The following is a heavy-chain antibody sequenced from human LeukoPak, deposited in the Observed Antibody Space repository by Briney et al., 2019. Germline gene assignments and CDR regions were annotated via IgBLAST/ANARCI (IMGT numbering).Heavy chain of an antibody. CDR3: ARQDKVAVAGRTGFGY. D-gene: IGHD6-19*01. CDR2: IYPGDSDP. CDR1: GYSFTSYR. V-gene: IGHV5-51*01. Sequence: GESLKISCKGSGYSFTSYRIGWVRQMPGKGLEWMGIIYPGDSDPRYSPSFQGQVTISADKSISTAYLQWSGLKASDTAMYYCARQDKVAVAGRTGFGYWGQGTLVTVSS. J-gene: IGHJ4*02.